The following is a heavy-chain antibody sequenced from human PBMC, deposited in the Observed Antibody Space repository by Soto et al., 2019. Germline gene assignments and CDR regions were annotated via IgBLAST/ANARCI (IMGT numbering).Heavy chain of an antibody. CDR1: GGSISNYY. CDR3: ARAPAYSTSWLDY. CDR2: IYTSGST. J-gene: IGHJ4*02. D-gene: IGHD6-13*01. V-gene: IGHV4-4*07. Sequence: SETLSLTCTVSGGSISNYYWNWIRQPAGKGLEWIGRIYTSGSTSYNPSLKSRVTMSVDTSKNQFSLKLSSVTAADTAVYYCARAPAYSTSWLDYWGQGILVTVSS.